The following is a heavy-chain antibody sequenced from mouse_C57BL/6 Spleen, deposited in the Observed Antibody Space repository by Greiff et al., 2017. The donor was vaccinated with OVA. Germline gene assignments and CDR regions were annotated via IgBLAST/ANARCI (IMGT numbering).Heavy chain of an antibody. V-gene: IGHV1-47*01. CDR3: ARRGTYYAMDD. Sequence: VQLQQSGAELVKPGASVKMSCKASGYTFTTYSMEWMKQNHGKSLEWIGHFHPYNDDTKYNEKFKGKATLTVEKSSSTVYLVLSRLTSDDAAVYDCARRGTYYAMDDWGKGTSVTVSS. J-gene: IGHJ4*01. CDR2: FHPYNDDT. CDR1: GYTFTTYS. D-gene: IGHD2-14*01.